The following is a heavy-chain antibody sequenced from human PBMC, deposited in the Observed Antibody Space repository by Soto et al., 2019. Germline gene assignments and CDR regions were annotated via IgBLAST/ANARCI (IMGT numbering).Heavy chain of an antibody. V-gene: IGHV3-53*01. Sequence: PGGSLRLSCAASGFTVSSNYMSWVRQAPGKGLEWVSVIYSGGSTYYADSVKGRFTISRDNSKNTLYLQMNSLRAEDTAVYYCASAGPESRPLIYDFWSGYYHYYYGMDVWGQGTTVTVSS. CDR3: ASAGPESRPLIYDFWSGYYHYYYGMDV. CDR1: GFTVSSNY. CDR2: IYSGGST. D-gene: IGHD3-3*01. J-gene: IGHJ6*02.